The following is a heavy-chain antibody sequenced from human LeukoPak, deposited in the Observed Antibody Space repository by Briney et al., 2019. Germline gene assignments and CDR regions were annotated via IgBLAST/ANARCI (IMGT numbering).Heavy chain of an antibody. V-gene: IGHV3-7*01. CDR2: IKQDGSEK. Sequence: GGTLRLSCAASVFTFNIYWMSCVRQAPGKALEWVANIKQDGSEKYYVDSVKGRFTISRDNAKNSLYLQMNSLRAEDTAVYYCAELGITMIGGVWGKGTTVTISS. CDR1: VFTFNIYW. CDR3: AELGITMIGGV. J-gene: IGHJ6*04. D-gene: IGHD3-10*02.